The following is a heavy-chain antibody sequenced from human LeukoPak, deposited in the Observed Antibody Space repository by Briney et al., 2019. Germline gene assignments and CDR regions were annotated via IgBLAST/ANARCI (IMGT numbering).Heavy chain of an antibody. CDR1: GGSISSGGYY. CDR3: ARDRYSGYDLDY. D-gene: IGHD5-12*01. CDR2: IYYSGST. J-gene: IGHJ4*02. V-gene: IGHV4-31*03. Sequence: SETLSLTCTVSGGSISSGGYYWSWIRQHPGKGLEWIGYIYYSGSTYYNPSLKSRVTISVDTSKNQFSLKLSSVTAADTAVYYCARDRYSGYDLDYWGQGTLVTVSS.